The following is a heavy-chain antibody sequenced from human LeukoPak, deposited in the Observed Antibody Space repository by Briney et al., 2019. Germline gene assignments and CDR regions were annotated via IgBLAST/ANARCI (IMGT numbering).Heavy chain of an antibody. CDR3: TRGAGYSSGWYHFDY. D-gene: IGHD6-19*01. CDR2: IKSKTDGGTT. Sequence: GGSLRLSCAASGFTFSNAWMSWVRQAPGKGLEWVGRIKSKTDGGTTGYAAPVKGRFTISRDDSENTLYLQMNSLKTEDTAVYYCTRGAGYSSGWYHFDYWGQGSLVTVSS. CDR1: GFTFSNAW. J-gene: IGHJ4*02. V-gene: IGHV3-15*01.